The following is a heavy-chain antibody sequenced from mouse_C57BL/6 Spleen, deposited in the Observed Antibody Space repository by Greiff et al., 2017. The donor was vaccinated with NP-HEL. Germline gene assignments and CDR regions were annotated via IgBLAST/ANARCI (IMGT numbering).Heavy chain of an antibody. Sequence: VQRVESGPGLVQPSQSLSITCTVSGFSLTSYGVHWVRQSPGKGLEWLGVIWSGGSTDYNAAFISRLSISKDNSKSQVFFKMNSLQADDTAIYYCASQAPSYYAMDYWGQGTSVTVSS. CDR1: GFSLTSYG. V-gene: IGHV2-2*01. CDR2: IWSGGST. CDR3: ASQAPSYYAMDY. J-gene: IGHJ4*01. D-gene: IGHD2-10*02.